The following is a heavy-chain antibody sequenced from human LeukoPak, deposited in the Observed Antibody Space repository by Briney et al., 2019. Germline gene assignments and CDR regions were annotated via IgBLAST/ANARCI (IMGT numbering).Heavy chain of an antibody. V-gene: IGHV3-33*01. Sequence: GGSLRLSCAASGFTFSSYGMHWVRQAPGKGLEWVAVIWYDGHNKYYADSVEGRFTISRDNSRNTLYLQMNSLRAEDTAVYYCARSNSGRIQLWNWFDPWGQGTLVTVSS. J-gene: IGHJ5*02. CDR2: IWYDGHNK. CDR3: ARSNSGRIQLWNWFDP. CDR1: GFTFSSYG. D-gene: IGHD5-18*01.